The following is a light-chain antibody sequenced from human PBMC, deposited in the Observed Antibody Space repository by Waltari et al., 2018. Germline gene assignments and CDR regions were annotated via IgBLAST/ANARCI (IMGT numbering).Light chain of an antibody. V-gene: IGKV1-27*01. CDR1: RDISNY. Sequence: DMKMTQSPSSLSASAGDRVTITCRASRDISNYLAWYQQKPGEVPKLLIYTASTLQSGGPTRFRGTGSGTDFTLTISSLQPEDVATYYCQNYDGAPLTFGGGTKVEIK. CDR3: QNYDGAPLT. CDR2: TAS. J-gene: IGKJ4*01.